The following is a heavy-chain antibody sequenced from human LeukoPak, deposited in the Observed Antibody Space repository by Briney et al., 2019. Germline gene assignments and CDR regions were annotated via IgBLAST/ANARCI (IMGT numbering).Heavy chain of an antibody. J-gene: IGHJ6*03. CDR1: GFRISIND. V-gene: IGHV3-53*01. CDR2: MYIDGNR. D-gene: IGHD5/OR15-5a*01. CDR3: ARVHFYYMGI. Sequence: GGSLRLSCAVSGFRISINDMSWVRQAPGKGLQWVSMMYIDGNRYYADSVKGRFTISRDNSKNTLFLQMDSLRADDTAVYYCARVHFYYMGIWGKGTTVTISS.